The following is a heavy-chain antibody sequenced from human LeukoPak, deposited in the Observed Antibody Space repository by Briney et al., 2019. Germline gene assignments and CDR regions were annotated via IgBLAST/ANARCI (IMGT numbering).Heavy chain of an antibody. J-gene: IGHJ4*02. CDR3: AREAEALDY. V-gene: IGHV3-30-3*01. Sequence: GGSLRLSCVVSGFTFSSYAMHWVRQAPGKGLEWVAVISYDGSNKDHADSVKGRFSISRDNSKNTLYLQMNSLRAEDTAVYYCAREAEALDYWGQGTLVTVSS. CDR2: ISYDGSNK. CDR1: GFTFSSYA.